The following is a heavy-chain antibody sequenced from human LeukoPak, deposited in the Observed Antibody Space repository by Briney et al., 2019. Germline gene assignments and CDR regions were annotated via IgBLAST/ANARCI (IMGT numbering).Heavy chain of an antibody. CDR2: INHSGST. CDR1: GGPFSGYY. V-gene: IGHV4-34*01. CDR3: ARGYSSREMATIPYYY. Sequence: WDTLSLTCAVYGGPFSGYYWSWIRQPPGKGLEWIGEINHSGSTNYNPSLKSRVTISVDTSKSQFSLKLSSVTAADTAVYYCARGYSSREMATIPYYYWGEGTLFSASS. D-gene: IGHD5-24*01. J-gene: IGHJ4*02.